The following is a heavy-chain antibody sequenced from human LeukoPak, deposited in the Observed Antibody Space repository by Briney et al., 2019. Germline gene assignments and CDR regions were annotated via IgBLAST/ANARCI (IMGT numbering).Heavy chain of an antibody. CDR2: ISYDGSNK. V-gene: IGHV3-30*03. Sequence: GGSLRLSCAASGFTFSSYGMHWVRQAPGKRLEWVAVISYDGSNKYYADSVKGRFTISRDNSKNTLYLQMNRLRAEDTAVYYCARERSYDPDAFDIWGQGTMVTVSS. CDR3: ARERSYDPDAFDI. D-gene: IGHD3-3*01. CDR1: GFTFSSYG. J-gene: IGHJ3*02.